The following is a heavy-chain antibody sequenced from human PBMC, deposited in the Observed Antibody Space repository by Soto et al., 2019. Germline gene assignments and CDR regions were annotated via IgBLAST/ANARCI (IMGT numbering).Heavy chain of an antibody. CDR3: ARSQGSSTSLEIYYYYYYGMDV. J-gene: IGHJ6*02. CDR2: IIPISDTT. CDR1: GGTFSSYA. D-gene: IGHD2-2*01. V-gene: IGHV1-69*01. Sequence: QVQLVQSGAEVKKPGSSVKVSCKASGGTFSSYAISWVRQAPGQGLEWMGGIIPISDTTHYAQKFQGRVTLTADESTSTAYMELSSLRSEDTAVYYCARSQGSSTSLEIYYYYYYGMDVWGQGTTVTVSS.